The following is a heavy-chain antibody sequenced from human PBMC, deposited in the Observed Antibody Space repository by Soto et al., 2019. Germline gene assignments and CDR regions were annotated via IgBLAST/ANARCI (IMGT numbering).Heavy chain of an antibody. CDR2: IYYSGST. CDR1: GGSISSGGYS. D-gene: IGHD2-15*01. V-gene: IGHV4-31*03. J-gene: IGHJ3*02. Sequence: QVQLQESGPGLVKPSQTLSLTCTVSGGSISSGGYSWSWIRQHPGKGLEWIGYIYYSGSTYYNPSLKSRVTISVDTSKNQFSLKLSSVTAADTAVYYCARYGGGLAGIGAFDIWGQGTMVTVSS. CDR3: ARYGGGLAGIGAFDI.